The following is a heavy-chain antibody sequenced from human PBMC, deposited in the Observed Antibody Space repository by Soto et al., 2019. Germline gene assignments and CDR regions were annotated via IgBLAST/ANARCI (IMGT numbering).Heavy chain of an antibody. CDR1: GGSISSYY. CDR2: IYYSGST. J-gene: IGHJ6*02. Sequence: SETLSLTCTVSGGSISSYYWSWIRQPPGKGLEWIGYIYYSGSTNYNPSFKSRVIVSVDTSRNQFALKLNSVTAADTAVYYCARWHSSSGYYGMDVWGQGTTVTAP. D-gene: IGHD6-25*01. V-gene: IGHV4-59*01. CDR3: ARWHSSSGYYGMDV.